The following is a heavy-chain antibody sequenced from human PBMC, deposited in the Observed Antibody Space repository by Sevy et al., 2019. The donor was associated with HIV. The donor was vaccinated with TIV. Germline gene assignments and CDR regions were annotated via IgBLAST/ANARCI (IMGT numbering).Heavy chain of an antibody. CDR2: ISYDGSNK. D-gene: IGHD4-17*01. V-gene: IGHV3-30-3*01. J-gene: IGHJ4*02. Sequence: GGSLRLSCAASGSTFSSYAMHWVRQAPGKGLEWVAVISYDGSNKYYADSVKGRFTISRDNSKNTLYLQMNSLRAEDTAVYYCARTDYGDYLQFFDYWGQGTLVTVSS. CDR3: ARTDYGDYLQFFDY. CDR1: GSTFSSYA.